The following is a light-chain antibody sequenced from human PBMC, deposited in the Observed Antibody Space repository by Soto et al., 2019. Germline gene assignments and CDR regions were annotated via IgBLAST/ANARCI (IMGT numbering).Light chain of an antibody. CDR2: AGS. Sequence: DIQMTQSPSSLSESVGDRVTITCRASQVIDNYLAWYQQQPGKVPRLLIYAGSVLQAGVPPRFTGSGSGTDFTLTLSSLQPEDVATYFCQKYNSAPWTFGQGTKVEIK. CDR1: QVIDNY. J-gene: IGKJ1*01. CDR3: QKYNSAPWT. V-gene: IGKV1-27*01.